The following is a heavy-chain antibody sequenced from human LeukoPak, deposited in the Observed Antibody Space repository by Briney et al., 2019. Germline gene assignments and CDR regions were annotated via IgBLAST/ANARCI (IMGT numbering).Heavy chain of an antibody. CDR2: IYPGDSDT. D-gene: IGHD4-17*01. V-gene: IGHV5-51*01. Sequence: PGHPLKISCNGSGYSFTSYWIVWVRQMPGKGLEWMGIIYPGDSDTRYSPSFQAQVTISSDKSISTAYLQWSSLKASQSAMYYCARHLGTTVTTGYYYYSMDVWGKGTTVTVSS. CDR1: GYSFTSYW. CDR3: ARHLGTTVTTGYYYYSMDV. J-gene: IGHJ6*03.